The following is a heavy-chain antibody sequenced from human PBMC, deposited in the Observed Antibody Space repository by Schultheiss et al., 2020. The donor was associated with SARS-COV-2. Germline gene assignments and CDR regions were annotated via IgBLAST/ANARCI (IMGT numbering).Heavy chain of an antibody. CDR3: ARSRKGYYDILTGLGWFDP. V-gene: IGHV4-59*06. CDR2: IYYSGST. CDR1: GGSISSYY. Sequence: SETLSLTCTVSGGSISSYYWGWIRQPPGKGLEWIGYIYYSGSTYYNPSLKSRVTISVDTSKNQFSLKLSSVTAADTAVYYCARSRKGYYDILTGLGWFDPWGQGTLVTVSS. D-gene: IGHD3-9*01. J-gene: IGHJ5*02.